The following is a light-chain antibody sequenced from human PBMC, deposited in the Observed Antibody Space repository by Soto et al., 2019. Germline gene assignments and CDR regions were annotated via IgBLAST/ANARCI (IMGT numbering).Light chain of an antibody. CDR2: DVS. Sequence: QSVLTQPASVSGSPGQSITISCTGTSSDVGGYNYVSWYQQHPGRAPQLMIYDVSHRPSGVSNRFSGSRSGNTASLTISGLQAEDEADYYCSSSATSTTVLFGGGTKLPVL. CDR1: SSDVGGYNY. CDR3: SSSATSTTVL. V-gene: IGLV2-14*03. J-gene: IGLJ2*01.